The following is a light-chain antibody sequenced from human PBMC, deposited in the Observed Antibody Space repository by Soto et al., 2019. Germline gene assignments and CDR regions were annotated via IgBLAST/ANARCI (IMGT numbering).Light chain of an antibody. J-gene: IGKJ1*01. Sequence: DIQMTQSPSSLSASVGDRVTITCQASQDISNYLNWYQQKPGKAPKLLIYDASNLETGVPSRFSGSGSGTDFTFTISSLQPEDIATYYCQQYGSSSWTVGQGTKVDIK. CDR1: QDISNY. V-gene: IGKV1-33*01. CDR3: QQYGSSSWT. CDR2: DAS.